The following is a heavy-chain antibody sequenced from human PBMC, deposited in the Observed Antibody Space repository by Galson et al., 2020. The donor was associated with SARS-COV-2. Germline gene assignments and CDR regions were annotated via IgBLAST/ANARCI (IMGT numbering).Heavy chain of an antibody. CDR3: ARDIYDSSGYQMGY. CDR1: GYIFNTYG. V-gene: IGHV1-18*01. J-gene: IGHJ4*02. Sequence: SSVKVSCKASGYIFNTYGIRWVRQAPGQGLEWMGWISGYNGDTILAQKLQGRVTMTTDTSTSTVYMELRSLISDDTAVYYCARDIYDSSGYQMGYWGQGTLVTVSS. D-gene: IGHD3-22*01. CDR2: ISGYNGDT.